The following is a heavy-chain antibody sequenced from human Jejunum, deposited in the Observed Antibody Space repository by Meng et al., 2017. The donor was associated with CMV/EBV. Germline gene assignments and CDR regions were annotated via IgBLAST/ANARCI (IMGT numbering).Heavy chain of an antibody. J-gene: IGHJ5*02. CDR1: FTVSSYA. Sequence: FTVSSYAMSWVRQAPGKGLEWVSAISGSGGSTYYADSVKGRFTISRDNSKNTLYLQMNSLRAEDTAVYYCAKVVGYDFWRPNWFDPWGQGTLVTVSS. V-gene: IGHV3-23*01. CDR3: AKVVGYDFWRPNWFDP. CDR2: ISGSGGST. D-gene: IGHD3-3*01.